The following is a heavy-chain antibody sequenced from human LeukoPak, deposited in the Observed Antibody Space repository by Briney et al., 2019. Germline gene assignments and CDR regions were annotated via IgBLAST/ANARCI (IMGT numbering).Heavy chain of an antibody. CDR2: IYYSGST. Sequence: SETLSLTCTVSGGSISSGDYYWSWIRQPPGKGLEWIGYIYYSGSTYYNPSLKSRVTISVDTSKNQFSLKLSSVTAADTAVYYWAISHYLETSGGLDYWGQGTLVTVSS. J-gene: IGHJ4*02. CDR3: AISHYLETSGGLDY. CDR1: GGSISSGDYY. V-gene: IGHV4-30-4*08. D-gene: IGHD1-1*01.